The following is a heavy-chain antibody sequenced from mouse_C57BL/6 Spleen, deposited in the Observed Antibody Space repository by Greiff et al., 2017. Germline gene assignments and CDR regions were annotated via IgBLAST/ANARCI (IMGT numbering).Heavy chain of an antibody. CDR2: IYPGDGDT. CDR1: GYAFSSYG. J-gene: IGHJ4*01. D-gene: IGHD1-1*01. V-gene: IGHV1-80*01. Sequence: VMLVESGAELVRPGASVTISCKASGYAFSSYGMNWVKQRPGKGLEWIGHIYPGDGDTNYNGKFKGKAILTADKSSSTAYMQLSSLTSGDSAVYFCARRGTTYAIDYWGQGTSVTVSS. CDR3: ARRGTTYAIDY.